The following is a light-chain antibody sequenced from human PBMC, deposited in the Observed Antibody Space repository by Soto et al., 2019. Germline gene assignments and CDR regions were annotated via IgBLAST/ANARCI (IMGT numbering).Light chain of an antibody. Sequence: EFVLTQSPGTLSLSPGERATLSCRASQTVRNNYLAWYQQKPGQAHRLLIYDAYSRATGIQDRFSGGGSGTDFTLTIRRLEPEDFAVYYCQQFSSYPLTFGGGTKVDI. CDR1: QTVRNNY. CDR2: DAY. J-gene: IGKJ4*01. V-gene: IGKV3-20*01. CDR3: QQFSSYPLT.